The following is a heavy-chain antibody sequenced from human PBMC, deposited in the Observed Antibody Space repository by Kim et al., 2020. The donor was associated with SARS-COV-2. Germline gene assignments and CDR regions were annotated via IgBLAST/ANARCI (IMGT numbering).Heavy chain of an antibody. Sequence: GGSLKLSCAASGFTFSGSAMHWARQASGKGLEWVGRIRSKANSYATAYAASVKGRFTISRDDSKNTAYLQMNSLKTEDTDVYHCFCNPDYYYGMDVWGQG. CDR1: GFTFSGSA. CDR2: IRSKANSYAT. D-gene: IGHD4-4*01. V-gene: IGHV3-73*01. J-gene: IGHJ6*02. CDR3: FCNPDYYYGMDV.